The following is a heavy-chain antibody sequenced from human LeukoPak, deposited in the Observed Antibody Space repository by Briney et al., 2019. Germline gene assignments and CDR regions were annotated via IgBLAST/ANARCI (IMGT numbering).Heavy chain of an antibody. V-gene: IGHV3-23*01. Sequence: PGGSLRLSCAASGFTFSSYAMSWVRQAPGKGLEWVSAISGSGDSTYYADSVKGPFTISRDNAKNTLYLQMNSPRAEDTAVFYCAKIVTIFGVVVHNPFGYWGQGTRVTVSS. J-gene: IGHJ4*02. CDR1: GFTFSSYA. CDR3: AKIVTIFGVVVHNPFGY. CDR2: ISGSGDST. D-gene: IGHD3-3*01.